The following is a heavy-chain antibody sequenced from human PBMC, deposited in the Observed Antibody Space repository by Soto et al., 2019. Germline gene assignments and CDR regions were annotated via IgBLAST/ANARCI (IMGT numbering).Heavy chain of an antibody. J-gene: IGHJ4*02. V-gene: IGHV5-51*01. CDR3: ARQAYDTSGYRYFDF. D-gene: IGHD3-22*01. CDR1: GFSFTSHW. Sequence: GESLKISCQTSGFSFTSHWIGWVRQMPGKGLEWMGIIYPYDSDTRYSPSFQGQVTISADKSIGTAYLQWSSLKASDTAIYFCARQAYDTSGYRYFDFWGQGTLVTVSS. CDR2: IYPYDSDT.